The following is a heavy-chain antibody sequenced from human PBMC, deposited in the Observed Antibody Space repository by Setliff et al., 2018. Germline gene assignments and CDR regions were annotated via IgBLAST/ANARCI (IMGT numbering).Heavy chain of an antibody. Sequence: SETLSLTCAVSGYSISSGYYWGWIRQPPGKGLEWIGSIYHSGSTYYNPSLKSRVTISVDTSKNQFSLKLYSVTAADTAVYFCARVRITPYCMDVWGKGTTVTVSS. CDR3: ARVRITPYCMDV. D-gene: IGHD3-10*01. CDR1: GYSISSGYY. CDR2: IYHSGST. V-gene: IGHV4-38-2*01. J-gene: IGHJ6*03.